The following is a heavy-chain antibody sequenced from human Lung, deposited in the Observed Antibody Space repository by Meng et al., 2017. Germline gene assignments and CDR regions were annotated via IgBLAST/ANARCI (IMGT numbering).Heavy chain of an antibody. CDR3: ARGPTTMAHDFDY. V-gene: IGHV4-34*01. D-gene: IGHD4-11*01. J-gene: IGHJ4*02. Sequence: QVQLQQGRAGRLKPSETLSLTCVVSGGSFSDYYWSWIRQPPGKGLEWIGEINHSGSTNYNPSLESRATISVDTSQNNLSLKLSSVTAADSAVYYCARGPTTMAHDFDYWGQGTLVTVSS. CDR1: GGSFSDYY. CDR2: INHSGST.